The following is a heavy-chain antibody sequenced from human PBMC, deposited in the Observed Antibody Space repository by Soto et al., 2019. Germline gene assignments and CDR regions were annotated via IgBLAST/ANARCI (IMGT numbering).Heavy chain of an antibody. Sequence: ASVKVSCKASGGTFSSYAISWVRQAPGQGLEWMGWISAYNGNTNYAQKLQGRVTMTTDTSTSTAYMELRSLRSDDTAVYYCARRPSYYYDSSGYLRDAFDIWGQGTMVTVSS. V-gene: IGHV1-18*01. CDR3: ARRPSYYYDSSGYLRDAFDI. J-gene: IGHJ3*02. D-gene: IGHD3-22*01. CDR1: GGTFSSYA. CDR2: ISAYNGNT.